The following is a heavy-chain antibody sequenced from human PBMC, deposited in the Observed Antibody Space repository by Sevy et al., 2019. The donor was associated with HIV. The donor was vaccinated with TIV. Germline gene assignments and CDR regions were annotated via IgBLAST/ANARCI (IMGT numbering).Heavy chain of an antibody. D-gene: IGHD5-12*01. CDR3: ASVEMATITKGYFDY. CDR1: GGSISSSSYY. V-gene: IGHV4-39*01. J-gene: IGHJ4*02. CDR2: IYYSGST. Sequence: SETLSLTCTVSGGSISSSSYYWDWIRQPPGKGLEWIGSIYYSGSTYYNPSLKSRVTISVDTSKNQFSLKLSSVTAADTAVYYCASVEMATITKGYFDYWGQGTLVTVSS.